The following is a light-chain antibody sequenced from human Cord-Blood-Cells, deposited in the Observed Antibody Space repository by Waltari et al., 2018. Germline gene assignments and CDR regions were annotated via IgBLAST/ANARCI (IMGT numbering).Light chain of an antibody. Sequence: EIVLTQSPGTLSLSPGERATLSCRASQSDSSSYLAWYQQKPGQAPRLLIYGASSRATGIPDRFSGSGSGTDFTLTISRLEPEDFAVYYCQQYGSSPFGQGTKVEIK. CDR1: QSDSSSY. V-gene: IGKV3-20*01. CDR3: QQYGSSP. CDR2: GAS. J-gene: IGKJ1*01.